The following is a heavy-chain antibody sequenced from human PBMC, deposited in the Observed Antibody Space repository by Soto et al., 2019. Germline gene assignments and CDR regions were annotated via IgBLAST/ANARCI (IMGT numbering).Heavy chain of an antibody. J-gene: IGHJ6*02. CDR3: ARERAYCTNGGCYSSYYYYYGMDV. V-gene: IGHV3-30-3*01. CDR2: ISYDGSNK. Sequence: QVQLVESGGGVVQPGRSLRLSCAASGFTFSSYAMHWVRQAPGKGLEWVAVISYDGSNKYYADSVKGRFTISRDNSKNTLYLQMNSLRAEDTAVYYCARERAYCTNGGCYSSYYYYYGMDVWGQGTTVTVSS. D-gene: IGHD2-8*01. CDR1: GFTFSSYA.